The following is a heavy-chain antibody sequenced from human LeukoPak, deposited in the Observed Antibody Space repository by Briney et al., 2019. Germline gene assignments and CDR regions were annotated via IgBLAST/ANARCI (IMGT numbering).Heavy chain of an antibody. CDR2: INSDGSWT. J-gene: IGHJ4*02. V-gene: IGHV3-74*01. Sequence: GGSLRLSCAASGNYWMDWVRQAPGKGLVWVSHINSDGSWTSYADSVKGRFTISKDNAKNTVYLQMNSLRAEDTAVYYCVSFYETYWGRGTLDTVSS. CDR1: GNYW. D-gene: IGHD2/OR15-2a*01. CDR3: VSFYETY.